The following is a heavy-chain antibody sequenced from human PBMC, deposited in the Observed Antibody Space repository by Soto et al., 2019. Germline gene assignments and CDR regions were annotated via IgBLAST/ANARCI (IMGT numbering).Heavy chain of an antibody. D-gene: IGHD1-7*01. V-gene: IGHV4-59*01. Sequence: PSETLSLTCAVYGGSFSDYSWTWIRQPPGKGLEWIGYIFYTGSTNYNPSLKSRVTISVDTSKNQFSLKLSSVTAADTAVYYCAREGLTGTIGLYYYYGLDVWGQGTTVTVSS. CDR2: IFYTGST. CDR1: GGSFSDYS. CDR3: AREGLTGTIGLYYYYGLDV. J-gene: IGHJ6*02.